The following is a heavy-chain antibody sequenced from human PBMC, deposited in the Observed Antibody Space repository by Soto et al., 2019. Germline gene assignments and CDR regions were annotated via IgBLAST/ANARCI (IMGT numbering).Heavy chain of an antibody. Sequence: QVQLVESGGGVVQPGRSLRLSCAASGFTFSSYGMHWVRQAPGKGLEWVAVISYDGSNKYYADSMKGRFTISRDNSKNTLYLQMNSLRAEDTAVYYCAKEDIVVVVAAKVRYFDLWGRGTLVTVSS. CDR3: AKEDIVVVVAAKVRYFDL. V-gene: IGHV3-30*18. CDR1: GFTFSSYG. J-gene: IGHJ2*01. D-gene: IGHD2-15*01. CDR2: ISYDGSNK.